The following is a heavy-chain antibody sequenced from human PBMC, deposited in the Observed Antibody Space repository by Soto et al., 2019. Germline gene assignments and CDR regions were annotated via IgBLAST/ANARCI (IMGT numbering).Heavy chain of an antibody. V-gene: IGHV4-30-4*01. CDR1: GGSLSSGDYY. J-gene: IGHJ5*02. Sequence: SETLSLTCTVSGGSLSSGDYYWSWIRQPPGKGLEWIGYIYYSGSTFYNPSLKSRLTISVDTSKNQFSLKLSSVTAADTAVYYCARERPDGARLDPWGQGTLVTVSS. D-gene: IGHD6-6*01. CDR3: ARERPDGARLDP. CDR2: IYYSGST.